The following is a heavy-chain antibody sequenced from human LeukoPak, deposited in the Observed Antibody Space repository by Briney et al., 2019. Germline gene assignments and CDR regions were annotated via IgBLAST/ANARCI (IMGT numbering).Heavy chain of an antibody. J-gene: IGHJ4*02. CDR2: IKPDGSSI. Sequence: GGSLRLSCAASGFTFSSYWMNWVRQAPGKGLVWVARIKPDGSSISSADSVKGRFTISRDNAKNTLYLQMNSLRAEDTAVYYCATLYAGSTDYWGRGTLVTVSS. CDR3: ATLYAGSTDY. CDR1: GFTFSSYW. D-gene: IGHD2-8*01. V-gene: IGHV3-74*01.